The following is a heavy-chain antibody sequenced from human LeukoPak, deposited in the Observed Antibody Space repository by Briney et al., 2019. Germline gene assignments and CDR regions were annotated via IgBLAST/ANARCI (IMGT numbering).Heavy chain of an antibody. CDR2: FDPEDGET. V-gene: IGHV1-24*01. CDR3: ATDITMVRGLPRDY. D-gene: IGHD3-10*01. CDR1: GYTLTELS. Sequence: ASVKVSCKVSGYTLTELSMHWVRQAPGKGLEWMGVFDPEDGETIYAQKFQGRVTMTEDTSTDTAYMELSSLRSEDTAVYYCATDITMVRGLPRDYWGQGTLVTVSS. J-gene: IGHJ4*02.